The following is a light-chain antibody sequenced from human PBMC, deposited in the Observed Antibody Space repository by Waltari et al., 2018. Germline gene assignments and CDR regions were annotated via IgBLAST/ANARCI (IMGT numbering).Light chain of an antibody. Sequence: EIMLTQSPGTLSLSPGERATLSCRTSQSIGRSVAWYQQKPGQAPRLLIYGASSRATDIPDRFSGSGSGTDFSLTINRLEPEDSALYYCQHYVRLPVTFGQGTKVEIK. CDR1: QSIGRS. J-gene: IGKJ1*01. CDR2: GAS. CDR3: QHYVRLPVT. V-gene: IGKV3-20*01.